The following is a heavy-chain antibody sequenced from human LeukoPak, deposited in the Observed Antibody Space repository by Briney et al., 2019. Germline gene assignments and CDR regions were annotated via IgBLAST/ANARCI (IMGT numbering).Heavy chain of an antibody. J-gene: IGHJ6*02. CDR2: IWYDGSNK. D-gene: IGHD3-9*01. V-gene: IGHV3-33*06. CDR1: GFTFSSYG. CDR3: AKANILTGYYPQYDYYGMDV. Sequence: PGRSLRLSCAASGFTFSSYGMHWVRQAPGKGLEWVAVIWYDGSNKYYADSVKGRFTISRDNSKNTLYLQMNSLRAEDTAVYYCAKANILTGYYPQYDYYGMDVWGQGTTVTVSS.